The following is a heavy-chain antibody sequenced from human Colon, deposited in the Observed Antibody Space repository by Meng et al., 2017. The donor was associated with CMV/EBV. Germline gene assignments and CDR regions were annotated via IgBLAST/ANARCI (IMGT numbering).Heavy chain of an antibody. CDR2: IYPGDSDT. V-gene: IGHV5-51*01. J-gene: IGHJ4*02. CDR3: ARARGQRYCSSTSCPETD. Sequence: GESLKISCQGSGYSFTSYWIGWVRQMPGKGLEWMGIIYPGDSDTRYSPSFQGQVTISADKSISTAYLQWSSLKASDTAMYYCARARGQRYCSSTSCPETDWGQGTLVTVSS. D-gene: IGHD2-2*01. CDR1: GYSFTSYW.